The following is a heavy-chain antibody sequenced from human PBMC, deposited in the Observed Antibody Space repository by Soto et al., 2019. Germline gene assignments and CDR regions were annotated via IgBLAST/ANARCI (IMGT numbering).Heavy chain of an antibody. J-gene: IGHJ6*02. CDR1: DYTFTDYF. CDR2: INPNSGGT. CDR3: ARVHDYVWGRWREYGLNV. D-gene: IGHD3-16*01. Sequence: QVQLVQSGAEVKKPGASVKVSCKASDYTFTDYFIHWVRQAPGQGLEWMGWINPNSGGTHYAQNFQGSVTMTRDTSISTAYMELSGLTSDDTAVYYCARVHDYVWGRWREYGLNVWGQGTTVIVSS. V-gene: IGHV1-2*04.